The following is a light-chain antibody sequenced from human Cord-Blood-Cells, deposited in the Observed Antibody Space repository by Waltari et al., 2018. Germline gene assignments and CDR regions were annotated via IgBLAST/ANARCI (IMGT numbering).Light chain of an antibody. V-gene: IGKV3-11*01. CDR2: DAS. Sequence: EIVLTQSPATLSLSPGERATLSYRASQSVSSYLACYQQKPGQTPRLLIYDASNRATGIPARFSGSESGTDVTLTISSLEPEDFAVYYCQQRSNWPLTFGGGTKVEIK. CDR1: QSVSSY. CDR3: QQRSNWPLT. J-gene: IGKJ4*01.